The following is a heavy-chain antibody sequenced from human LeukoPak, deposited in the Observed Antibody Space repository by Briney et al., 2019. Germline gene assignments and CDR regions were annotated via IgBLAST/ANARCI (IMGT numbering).Heavy chain of an antibody. V-gene: IGHV5-51*01. J-gene: IGHJ6*02. CDR3: ARQWIDTAMVTTYYYYGMDV. CDR1: GYSLTSYW. Sequence: GESLKISCKGSGYSLTSYWIGWVRQMPGKGLEWMGIIYPGDSDTRYSPSFQGQVTISADKSISTAYLQWSSLKASDTAMYYCARQWIDTAMVTTYYYYGMDVWGQGTTVTVSS. D-gene: IGHD5-18*01. CDR2: IYPGDSDT.